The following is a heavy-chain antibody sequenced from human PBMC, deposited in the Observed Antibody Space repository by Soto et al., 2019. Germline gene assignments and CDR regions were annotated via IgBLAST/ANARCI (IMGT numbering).Heavy chain of an antibody. Sequence: VQLVESGGGLVQPGRSLRLSCAASGFTFDDYAMHWVRQAPGKGLEWVSGLSWNSGSIGYADSVKGRLTISRDNAKNSLYLQMNSLRAEDTALYYCAILGCCGQTTTVTTTGYWGQGTLVTVSS. D-gene: IGHD4-17*01. CDR3: AILGCCGQTTTVTTTGY. CDR2: LSWNSGSI. CDR1: GFTFDDYA. V-gene: IGHV3-9*01. J-gene: IGHJ4*02.